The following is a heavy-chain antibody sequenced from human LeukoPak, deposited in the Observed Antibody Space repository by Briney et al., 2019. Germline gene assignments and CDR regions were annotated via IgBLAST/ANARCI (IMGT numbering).Heavy chain of an antibody. CDR1: GYSFPSYW. D-gene: IGHD3-3*01. Sequence: GESLKISCKGSGYSFPSYWIGWVRQVPGRGLEWMGVIFPSDSKTIYSPAFQGQVTISADKSITTAYLQWSGLKASDTAICYCARRPPEWMPTNDAFDLWGQGTRATVSS. V-gene: IGHV5-51*01. J-gene: IGHJ3*01. CDR2: IFPSDSKT. CDR3: ARRPPEWMPTNDAFDL.